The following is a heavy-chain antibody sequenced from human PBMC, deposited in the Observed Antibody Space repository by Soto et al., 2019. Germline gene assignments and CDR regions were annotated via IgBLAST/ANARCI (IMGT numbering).Heavy chain of an antibody. V-gene: IGHV4-4*02. Sequence: QVQLQESGPGLVKPSGTLSLTCAVSGGSISSSNWWSWVRQPPGMRLEWIGETHHSGTTNYNPSRKSRVTTAVDEANNQYSLKLSSVTAADTALYYWAREGSGRSFCDYWGQGTLVTVSS. J-gene: IGHJ4*02. CDR3: AREGSGRSFCDY. CDR2: THHSGTT. CDR1: GGSISSSNW. D-gene: IGHD3-10*01.